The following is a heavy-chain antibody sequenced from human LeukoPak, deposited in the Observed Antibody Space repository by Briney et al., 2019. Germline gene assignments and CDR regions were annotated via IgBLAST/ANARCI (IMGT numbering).Heavy chain of an antibody. D-gene: IGHD4-11*01. CDR2: INHSGST. V-gene: IGHV4-34*01. CDR1: GGSFSGYY. J-gene: IGHJ6*03. CDR3: ARDNGDYRSIYYYMDV. Sequence: PSETLSLTCAVYGGSFSGYYWSWIRQPPGKGLERIGEINHSGSTNYNPSLKSRVTISVDTSKNQFSLKLSSVTAADTAVYYCARDNGDYRSIYYYMDVWGKGTTVTVSS.